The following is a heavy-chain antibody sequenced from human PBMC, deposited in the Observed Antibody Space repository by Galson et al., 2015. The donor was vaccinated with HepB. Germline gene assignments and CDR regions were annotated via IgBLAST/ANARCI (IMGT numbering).Heavy chain of an antibody. V-gene: IGHV4-59*01. D-gene: IGHD2-2*01. CDR3: ARRMVVPAAPSYWYFDL. CDR2: IYYSGST. CDR1: GGSISSYY. J-gene: IGHJ2*01. Sequence: ETLSLTCTVSGGSISSYYWSWIRQPPGKGLEWIGYIYYSGSTNYNPSLKSRVTISVDTSKNQFSLKLSSVTAADTAVYYCARRMVVPAAPSYWYFDLWGRGTLVTVSS.